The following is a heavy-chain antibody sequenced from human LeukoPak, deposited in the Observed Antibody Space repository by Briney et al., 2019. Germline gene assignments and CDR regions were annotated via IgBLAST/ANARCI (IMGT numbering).Heavy chain of an antibody. CDR3: AYSSGYQQK. Sequence: PSGTLSLTCAVYGGSFSDYYWSWIRQPPGKGLEWIGEINHSGSTNYNPPLKSRVTISVDTSKNHFSLKLSSVTAADTAVYYCAYSSGYQQKWGQGTLVTVSS. CDR2: INHSGST. V-gene: IGHV4-34*01. J-gene: IGHJ1*01. CDR1: GGSFSDYY. D-gene: IGHD3-22*01.